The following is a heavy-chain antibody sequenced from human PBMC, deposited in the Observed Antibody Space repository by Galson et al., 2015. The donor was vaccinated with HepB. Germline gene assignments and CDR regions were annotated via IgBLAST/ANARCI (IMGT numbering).Heavy chain of an antibody. V-gene: IGHV3-11*06. J-gene: IGHJ4*02. CDR3: ARHSGSPRFYFQF. D-gene: IGHD6-6*01. CDR1: GFRFSDYY. CDR2: ISSSSSYT. Sequence: SLRLSCAASGFRFSDYYMSWIRQAPGKGLEWISDISSSSSYTNYADSVRGRFTISRDNAKNSVDLQMNSLRAEDTAVYYCARHSGSPRFYFQFWGQGSLVTVSS.